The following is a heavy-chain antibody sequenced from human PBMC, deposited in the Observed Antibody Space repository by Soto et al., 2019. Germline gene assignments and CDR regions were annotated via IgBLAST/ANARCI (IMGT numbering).Heavy chain of an antibody. D-gene: IGHD3-9*01. CDR3: ARGGYYDILTGYYGDYYYGMDV. V-gene: IGHV3-7*04. Sequence: VGSLRLSCAASGFTFSSYWMSWVRQAPGKGLEWVANIKQDGSEKYYVDSVKGRFTISRDNAKNSLYLQMNSLRAEDTAVYYCARGGYYDILTGYYGDYYYGMDVWGQGTTVTVSS. CDR2: IKQDGSEK. CDR1: GFTFSSYW. J-gene: IGHJ6*02.